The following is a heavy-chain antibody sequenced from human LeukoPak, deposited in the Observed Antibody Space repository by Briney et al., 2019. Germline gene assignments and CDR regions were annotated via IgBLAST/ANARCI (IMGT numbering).Heavy chain of an antibody. V-gene: IGHV3-30*03. CDR2: ISFDGGNK. CDR1: GFTFSDHY. CDR3: ASTRSSDFDY. D-gene: IGHD6-6*01. Sequence: GGSLRLSCAASGFTFSDHYMDWVRQAPGKGLEWVAVISFDGGNKYYADSVKGRFTISRDNSKNTLYLQLNSLRAEDTAVYYCASTRSSDFDYWGQGTLVTVSS. J-gene: IGHJ4*02.